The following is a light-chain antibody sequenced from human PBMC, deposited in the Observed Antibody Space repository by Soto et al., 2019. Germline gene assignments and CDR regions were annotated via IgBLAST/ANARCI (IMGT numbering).Light chain of an antibody. V-gene: IGKV3-20*01. J-gene: IGKJ5*01. CDR3: QQHGTSPIT. CDR1: QSVSSSY. Sequence: EIVLTQSPGTLSLSPGERATLSCRASQSVSSSYLAWYQQKPGQAPRLLIYGASSRATGIPGRFSGSGSGTDFTLTISRLEPDDFAVYYCQQHGTSPITFGQGTRLEIK. CDR2: GAS.